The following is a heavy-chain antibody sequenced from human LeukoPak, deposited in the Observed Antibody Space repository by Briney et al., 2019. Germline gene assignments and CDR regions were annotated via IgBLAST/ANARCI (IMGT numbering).Heavy chain of an antibody. Sequence: SETLSLTCTVSGGSISSYYWSWIRQPPGKGLEWIGYIYYSGSTNYNPSLKSRVTISVDTSKNQFSLKLSSVTAADTAVYYCARERPRALYSYGYGYYFDYWGQGTLVTVSS. D-gene: IGHD5-18*01. CDR3: ARERPRALYSYGYGYYFDY. CDR2: IYYSGST. J-gene: IGHJ4*02. CDR1: GGSISSYY. V-gene: IGHV4-59*12.